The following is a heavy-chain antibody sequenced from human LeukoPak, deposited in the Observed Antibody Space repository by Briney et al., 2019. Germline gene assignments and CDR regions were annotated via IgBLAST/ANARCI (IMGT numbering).Heavy chain of an antibody. J-gene: IGHJ4*02. V-gene: IGHV3-23*01. CDR3: AKDRSEAFDY. CDR1: GFTVSSNY. Sequence: PGGSLRLSCAASGFTVSSNYMSWVRQAPGKGLEWVSAISGSGGSTYYADSVKGRFTISRDNSKNTLYLQMNSLRAEDTAVYYCAKDRSEAFDYWGQGTLVTVSS. CDR2: ISGSGGST.